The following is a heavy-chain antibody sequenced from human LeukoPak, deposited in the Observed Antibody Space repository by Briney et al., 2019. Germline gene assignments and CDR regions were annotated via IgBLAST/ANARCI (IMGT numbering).Heavy chain of an antibody. D-gene: IGHD3-10*01. CDR2: IIPILGIA. J-gene: IGHJ3*02. CDR1: GYTFTNYD. CDR3: GSTMVRGPFDI. Sequence: SVKVSCTASGYTFTNYDINWVRQAPGQGLEWMGRIIPILGIANYAQKFQGRVTITADKSTSTAYMELSSLRSEDTAVYYCGSTMVRGPFDIWGQGTMVTVSS. V-gene: IGHV1-69*04.